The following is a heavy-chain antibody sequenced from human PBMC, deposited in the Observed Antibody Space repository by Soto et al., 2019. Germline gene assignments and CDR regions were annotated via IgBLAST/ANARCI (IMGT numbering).Heavy chain of an antibody. D-gene: IGHD2-21*01. V-gene: IGHV1-8*01. J-gene: IGHJ5*01. Sequence: QVQLVQSGAEVKTPGASVKVSCKASGYTFASYDINWVRQAPGQGLEWMGWMNPNSNNTGYAQKFQGRLTMTRDIAWSIGHMELSSLRNEDTAVYYCARSDGHHFNWLDSWGQGTLVTVSA. CDR1: GYTFASYD. CDR2: MNPNSNNT. CDR3: ARSDGHHFNWLDS.